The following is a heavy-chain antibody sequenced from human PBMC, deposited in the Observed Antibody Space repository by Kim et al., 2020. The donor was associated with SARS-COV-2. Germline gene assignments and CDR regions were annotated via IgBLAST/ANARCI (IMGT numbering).Heavy chain of an antibody. J-gene: IGHJ6*02. V-gene: IGHV3-11*01. CDR3: ARERTRITIFGVVHRYGMDV. CDR2: ISSSGSTI. Sequence: GGSLRLSCAASGFTFSDYYMSWIRQAPGKGLEWVSYISSSGSTIYYADSVKGRFTISRDNAKNSLYLQMNSLRAEDTAVYYCARERTRITIFGVVHRYGMDVWGQGTPVTVSS. CDR1: GFTFSDYY. D-gene: IGHD3-3*01.